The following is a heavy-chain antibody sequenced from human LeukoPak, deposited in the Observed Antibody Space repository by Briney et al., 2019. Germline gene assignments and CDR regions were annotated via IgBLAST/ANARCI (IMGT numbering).Heavy chain of an antibody. CDR3: ARLDYYDSSGHIDY. J-gene: IGHJ4*02. V-gene: IGHV4-59*08. D-gene: IGHD3-22*01. CDR1: GGSISSYY. CDR2: IYYSGST. Sequence: TSETLSLTCTVSGGSISSYYWSWIRQPPGKGLEWIGYIYYSGSTNSNPSLKSRVTISVGTSKNQFSLKLSSVTAADTAVYYCARLDYYDSSGHIDYWGQGTLVTVSS.